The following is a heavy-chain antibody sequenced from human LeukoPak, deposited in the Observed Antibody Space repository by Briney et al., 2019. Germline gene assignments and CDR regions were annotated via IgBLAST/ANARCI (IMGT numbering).Heavy chain of an antibody. CDR2: ISYDGSNK. CDR3: ARDYDFWSGYPNWFDP. Sequence: GGSLRLSCAASGFTFSSYGMHWVRQAPGKGLEWVAVISYDGSNKYYADSVKGRFTISRDNSKNTLYLQMNSLRAEDTAVYYCARDYDFWSGYPNWFDPWGQGTLVTVSS. CDR1: GFTFSSYG. D-gene: IGHD3-3*01. V-gene: IGHV3-30*03. J-gene: IGHJ5*02.